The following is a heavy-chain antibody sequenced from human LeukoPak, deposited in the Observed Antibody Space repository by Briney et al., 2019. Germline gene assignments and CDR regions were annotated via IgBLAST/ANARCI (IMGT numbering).Heavy chain of an antibody. J-gene: IGHJ6*03. CDR3: ASRGGFSLGIYYYYYMDV. D-gene: IGHD3-16*02. CDR1: GGSFSGYY. V-gene: IGHV4-34*01. Sequence: PSETLSLTCAVYGGSFSGYYWSWIRQPPGKGLEWIGEINHSGSTNYNPSLKSRVTISVDTSKSQCSLWLCCVSAVETGVYYCASRGGFSLGIYYYYYMDVWGKGTTVTVSS. CDR2: INHSGST.